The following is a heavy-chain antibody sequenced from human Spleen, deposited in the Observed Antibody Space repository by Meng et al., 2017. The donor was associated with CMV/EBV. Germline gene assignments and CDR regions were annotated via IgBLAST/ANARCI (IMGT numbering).Heavy chain of an antibody. CDR3: ASGTLRAIFDYGMDV. Sequence: GESLKISCAASGFTFNSYAMHWVRQAPGKGLEWLAVMSNDGSNKYLADSVGGRLTISRDNSKNTLYLQMNSIKTENAAVYYCASGTLRAIFDYGMDVWGQGIMVTVSS. V-gene: IGHV3-30-3*01. CDR1: GFTFNSYA. J-gene: IGHJ6*02. D-gene: IGHD2-21*01. CDR2: MSNDGSNK.